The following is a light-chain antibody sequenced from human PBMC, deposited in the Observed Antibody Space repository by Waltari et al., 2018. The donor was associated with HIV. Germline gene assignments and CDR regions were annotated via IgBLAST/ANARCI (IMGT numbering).Light chain of an antibody. CDR1: SSDVGIYNL. CDR2: EVN. CDR3: CSYAGSNTPVV. J-gene: IGLJ2*01. Sequence: QSALTQSASVSGSLGQSITISCTGTSSDVGIYNLVSWYQHHPGKAPKVMIYEVNRRPSGVSNRFSGSKSGNTASLTISGLQAEDEAEYYCCSYAGSNTPVVFGGGTKLTVL. V-gene: IGLV2-23*02.